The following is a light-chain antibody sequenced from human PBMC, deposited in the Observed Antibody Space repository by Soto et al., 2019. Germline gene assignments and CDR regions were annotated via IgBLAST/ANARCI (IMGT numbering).Light chain of an antibody. Sequence: EIVLPQSPGTLFLSAGARATLSCRARQSVTHNQSAWFRPTPGQAPLLLAGGAPNRATGIPDRFSGSGSGTDVTLTISRLEPEDGVGSYCYQYGSTPPAFGQEIKVDI. V-gene: IGKV3-20*01. J-gene: IGKJ1*01. CDR3: YQYGSTPPA. CDR1: QSVTHNQ. CDR2: GAP.